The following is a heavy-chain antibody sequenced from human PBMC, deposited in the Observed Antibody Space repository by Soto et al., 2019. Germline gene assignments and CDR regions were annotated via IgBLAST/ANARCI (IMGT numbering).Heavy chain of an antibody. CDR2: INPSGGST. D-gene: IGHD2-15*01. Sequence: QVQLVQSEAEVKKPGASVKGSCKASGYTFTSYYMHWVRQAPGQGLEWMGIINPSGGSTSYAQKFTGRVTMTRDTSTSTVYMELSSLRSEDTAVYYCARVYCSGGSCSSVDYWGQGTLVTVSS. V-gene: IGHV1-46*03. CDR3: ARVYCSGGSCSSVDY. CDR1: GYTFTSYY. J-gene: IGHJ4*02.